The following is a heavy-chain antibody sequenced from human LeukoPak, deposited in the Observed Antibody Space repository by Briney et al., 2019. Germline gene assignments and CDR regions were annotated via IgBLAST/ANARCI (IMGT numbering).Heavy chain of an antibody. Sequence: SETLSLTCAVSGGSISSSNWWSWVSQPPGKGLEWIGEIYHSGSTNYNPSLKSRVTISVDKSKNQFSLKLSSVTAADTAVYYCARDTDYDSSGFVFDYWGQGTLVTVSS. CDR2: IYHSGST. V-gene: IGHV4-4*02. CDR3: ARDTDYDSSGFVFDY. J-gene: IGHJ4*02. CDR1: GGSISSSNW. D-gene: IGHD3-22*01.